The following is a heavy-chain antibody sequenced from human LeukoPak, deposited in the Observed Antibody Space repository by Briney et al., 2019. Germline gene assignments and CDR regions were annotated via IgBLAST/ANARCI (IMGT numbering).Heavy chain of an antibody. CDR3: AINGGGDSGYGNFDY. V-gene: IGHV3-9*01. D-gene: IGHD5-12*01. CDR2: INWNSDNI. CDR1: GFTFDDYA. J-gene: IGHJ4*02. Sequence: GGSLRLSCAVSGFTFDDYAMHWVRQVPGKGLEWGSGINWNSDNIGYADSVKGRFTTSRDNAKNSLYLQMNSLRAEDTAFYYCAINGGGDSGYGNFDYWGQGTLVTVSS.